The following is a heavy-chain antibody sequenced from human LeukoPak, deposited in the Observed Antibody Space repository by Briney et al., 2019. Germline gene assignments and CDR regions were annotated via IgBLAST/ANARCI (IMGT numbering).Heavy chain of an antibody. Sequence: GGSLRLYCAASGFTFIDYDMHWVRQVIGKGLEWVSAIGIRGDTHYSGSVKGRFTISRENAESSLYLQMNSLRAEDTAVYYCARGGIQVSGIDEFDYWGQGTLVTVSS. CDR2: IGIRGDT. D-gene: IGHD6-19*01. J-gene: IGHJ4*02. CDR1: GFTFIDYD. V-gene: IGHV3-13*01. CDR3: ARGGIQVSGIDEFDY.